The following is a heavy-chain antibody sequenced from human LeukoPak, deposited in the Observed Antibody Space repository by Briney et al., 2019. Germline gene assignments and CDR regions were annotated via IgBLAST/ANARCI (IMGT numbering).Heavy chain of an antibody. CDR1: GFTFSTYA. CDR3: ARDYSGESYFDY. D-gene: IGHD1-26*01. Sequence: GGSLRPSCAASGFTFSTYAMSWVRQAPGKGLEWVSAISGSGGSTYYADSVKGRFTISRDNAKNSLYLQMNSLRAEDTAVYYCARDYSGESYFDYWGQGTLVTVSS. CDR2: ISGSGGST. J-gene: IGHJ4*02. V-gene: IGHV3-23*01.